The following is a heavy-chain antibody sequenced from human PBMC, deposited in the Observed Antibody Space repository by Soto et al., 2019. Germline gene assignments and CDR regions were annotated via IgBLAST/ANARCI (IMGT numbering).Heavy chain of an antibody. J-gene: IGHJ3*01. V-gene: IGHV3-30*18. CDR1: GFIFSNFG. CDR2: ISHDGGNK. Sequence: QVQLVESGGGVVQPGRSLRLSCAGSGFIFSNFGIHWVRQAPGKGLEWVAVISHDGGNKYYADSVKGRFNISRDSSKKTVYLQMTSLRVEDTAVYYCAKSVAYGKNGRCSPEAFDVGGQGKMATVSS. D-gene: IGHD4-17*01. CDR3: AKSVAYGKNGRCSPEAFDV.